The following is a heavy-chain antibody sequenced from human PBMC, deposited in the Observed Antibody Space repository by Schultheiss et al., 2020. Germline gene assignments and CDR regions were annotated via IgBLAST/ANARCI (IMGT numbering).Heavy chain of an antibody. Sequence: ASVKVSCKDSGYKFTSDGISWVRQAPGQGLEWMGWISAYNGNTNYAQKLQGRVTMTTDTSTSTAYMELRSLRSDDTAVYYCARGEGDCSGGSCYSHYWGQRALVTVSS. CDR1: GYKFTSDG. CDR3: ARGEGDCSGGSCYSHY. V-gene: IGHV1-18*04. J-gene: IGHJ4*02. D-gene: IGHD2-15*01. CDR2: ISAYNGNT.